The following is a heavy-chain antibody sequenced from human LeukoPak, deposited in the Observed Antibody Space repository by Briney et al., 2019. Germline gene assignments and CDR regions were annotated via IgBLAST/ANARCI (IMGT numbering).Heavy chain of an antibody. CDR3: ARDTCSSRQNFDY. CDR2: IKQDGSEK. D-gene: IGHD6-13*01. CDR1: GFTFSSYW. V-gene: IGHV3-7*01. J-gene: IGHJ4*02. Sequence: GGSLRLSCAASGFTFSSYWMSWVRQAPGKGLEWVANIKQDGSEKYYVDSVKGRFTISRDNAKNSLYLQMNSLRAEDTAVYYCARDTCSSRQNFDYWGQGTLVTVSS.